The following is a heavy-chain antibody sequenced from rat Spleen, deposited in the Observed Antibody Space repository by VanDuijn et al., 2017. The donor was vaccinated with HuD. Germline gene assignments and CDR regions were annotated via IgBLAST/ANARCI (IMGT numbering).Heavy chain of an antibody. CDR3: ARRHYGYTDYFDY. V-gene: IGHV5-29*01. D-gene: IGHD1-9*01. CDR2: ISYGDSSVHSST. J-gene: IGHJ2*01. Sequence: EVQLVESGGGVVQPGRSLKLSCAASGFTFSDSGMAWVRQAPTKGLEWVATISYGDSSVHSSTNSRDSVKGRFTISRDNAKSTLSLQMDSLRSEDTATYYCARRHYGYTDYFDYWGQGVMVTVSS. CDR1: GFTFSDSG.